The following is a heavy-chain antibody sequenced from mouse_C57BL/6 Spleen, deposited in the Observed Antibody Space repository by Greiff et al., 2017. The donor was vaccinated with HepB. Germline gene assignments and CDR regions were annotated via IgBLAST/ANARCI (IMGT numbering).Heavy chain of an antibody. CDR1: GYTFTSYW. CDR3: ARESYYYGSSYGAWFAY. J-gene: IGHJ3*01. D-gene: IGHD1-1*01. V-gene: IGHV1-64*01. CDR2: IHPNSGST. Sequence: VQLQQPGAELVKPGASVKLSCKASGYTFTSYWMHWVKQRPGQGLEWIGMIHPNSGSTNYNEKFKSKATLTVDKSSSTAYMQLSSLTSEGSAVYYCARESYYYGSSYGAWFAYWGQGTLVTVSA.